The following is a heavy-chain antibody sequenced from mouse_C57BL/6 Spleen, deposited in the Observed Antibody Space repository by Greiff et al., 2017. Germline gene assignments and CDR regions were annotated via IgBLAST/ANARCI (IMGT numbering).Heavy chain of an antibody. CDR3: ARGSYDSSFDY. CDR1: GYTFTSYW. V-gene: IGHV1-61*01. J-gene: IGHJ2*01. D-gene: IGHD2-4*01. CDR2: IYPSDSET. Sequence: VQLQQPGAELVRPGSSVKLSCKASGYTFTSYWMDWVKQRPGQGLEWIGNIYPSDSETHYNQKFKDKATLTVDKSSSTAYMQLSSLTSEDSAVYYCARGSYDSSFDYWGQGTTLTVSS.